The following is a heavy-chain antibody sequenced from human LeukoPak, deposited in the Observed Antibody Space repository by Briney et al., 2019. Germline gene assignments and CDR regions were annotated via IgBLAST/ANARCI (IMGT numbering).Heavy chain of an antibody. CDR1: GYTFTGYY. V-gene: IGHV1-2*02. CDR3: ARAVTYYYDSSGSEKDY. J-gene: IGHJ4*02. D-gene: IGHD3-22*01. CDR2: INPNSGGT. Sequence: GASVKVSCKASGYTFTGYYMHWVRQAPGQGLEWMGWINPNSGGTNYAQKFQGRVTMTRDTSISTAYMELSRLGSDDTAVYYCARAVTYYYDSSGSEKDYWGQGTLVTVSS.